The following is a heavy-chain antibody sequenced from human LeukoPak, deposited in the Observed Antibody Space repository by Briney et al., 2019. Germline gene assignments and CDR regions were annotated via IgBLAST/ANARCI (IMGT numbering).Heavy chain of an antibody. Sequence: GESLKISCTDSGYSFTSYWIAWVRQMPGKDLEWMGNIHPGDSDIRYSPSFQGQVTISADKSISTAYLQWSSLRASDTAMYYCARHSPYFDFWSGQGGFDPWGQGTLVTVSS. D-gene: IGHD3-3*01. CDR1: GYSFTSYW. CDR2: IHPGDSDI. J-gene: IGHJ5*02. V-gene: IGHV5-51*01. CDR3: ARHSPYFDFWSGQGGFDP.